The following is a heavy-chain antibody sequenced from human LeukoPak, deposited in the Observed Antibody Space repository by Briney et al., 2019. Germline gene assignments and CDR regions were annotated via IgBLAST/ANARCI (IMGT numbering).Heavy chain of an antibody. D-gene: IGHD1-26*01. CDR2: IYSNGNT. V-gene: IGHV4-59*01. CDR1: GGSFSSSY. Sequence: SETLSLTCIVSGGSFSSSYWSWIRQPPGKGLEWIAYIYSNGNTNSNPSLKSRVTIAVDTSQSQFSLRLSSVTAADTAVYYCARGLVGLTPHAGVFQIWGQGTKVTVSS. CDR3: ARGLVGLTPHAGVFQI. J-gene: IGHJ3*02.